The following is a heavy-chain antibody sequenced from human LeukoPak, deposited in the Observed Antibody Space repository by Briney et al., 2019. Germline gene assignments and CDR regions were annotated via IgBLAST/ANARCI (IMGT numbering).Heavy chain of an antibody. J-gene: IGHJ4*02. D-gene: IGHD2-21*01. CDR3: ARDLIVRYTFDY. CDR2: MSPDGKKK. V-gene: IGHV3-30*04. Sequence: HSGGPLRLSCTASGFTFSDYNMHWVRQAPGKALDWVALMSPDGKKKYYADSVKGRFTISRDNSKNTVDLQLNSLRAEDTAVYYCARDLIVRYTFDYWGQGTLVTVSS. CDR1: GFTFSDYN.